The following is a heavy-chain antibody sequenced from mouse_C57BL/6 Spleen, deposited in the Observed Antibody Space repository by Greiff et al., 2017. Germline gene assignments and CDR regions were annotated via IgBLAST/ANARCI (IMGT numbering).Heavy chain of an antibody. CDR3: AREELRNYFDY. V-gene: IGHV3-6*01. J-gene: IGHJ2*01. Sequence: ESGPGLVKPSQSLSLTCSVTGYSITSGYYWNWIRQFPGNKLEWMGYISYDGSNNYNPSLKNRISITRDTSKNQFFLKLNSVTTEDTATYYCAREELRNYFDYWGQGTTLTVSS. CDR2: ISYDGSN. CDR1: GYSITSGYY. D-gene: IGHD1-3*01.